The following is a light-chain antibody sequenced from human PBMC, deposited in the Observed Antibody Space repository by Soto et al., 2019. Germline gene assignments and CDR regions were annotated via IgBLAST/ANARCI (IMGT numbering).Light chain of an antibody. Sequence: EIVMTQSPATLSLSPGERATLSCRASQSVSSNLAWYQQKPGQAPRLLIYGASTRATGIPARFSGSGSGTEFTLTISSLKSEDFAVYYCQQYNNWPWTFGQGNKVEI. V-gene: IGKV3-15*01. CDR2: GAS. CDR1: QSVSSN. CDR3: QQYNNWPWT. J-gene: IGKJ1*01.